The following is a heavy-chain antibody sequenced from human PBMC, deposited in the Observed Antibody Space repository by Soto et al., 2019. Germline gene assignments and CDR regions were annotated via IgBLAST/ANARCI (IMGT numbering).Heavy chain of an antibody. CDR1: GGSVSSGSYY. CDR2: IYYSGST. V-gene: IGHV4-61*01. Sequence: PSETLSLTCTVSGGSVSSGSYYWSWIRQPPGKGLEWIGYIYYSGSTNYNPSLKSRVTISVDTSKNQFSLKLSSVTAADTAVYYCERSSRSGWYLNWFDPWGQGTLVTVSS. J-gene: IGHJ5*02. D-gene: IGHD6-19*01. CDR3: ERSSRSGWYLNWFDP.